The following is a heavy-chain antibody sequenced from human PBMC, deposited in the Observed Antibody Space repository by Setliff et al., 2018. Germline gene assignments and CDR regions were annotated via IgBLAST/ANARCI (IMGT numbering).Heavy chain of an antibody. J-gene: IGHJ6*02. Sequence: SETLSLTCTVSGGSVSPYFWSWIRQPPGKGLQWIGYIYHNGNTNFNPSLKSRVNMSIDTSKNQFALNLRSVTAADTAVYYCARDRTAYSYGLDVWGPGTTVTVSS. V-gene: IGHV4-59*02. CDR1: GGSVSPYF. D-gene: IGHD5-18*01. CDR3: ARDRTAYSYGLDV. CDR2: IYHNGNT.